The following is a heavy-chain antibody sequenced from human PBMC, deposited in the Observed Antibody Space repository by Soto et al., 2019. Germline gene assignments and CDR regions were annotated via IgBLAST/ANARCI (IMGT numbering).Heavy chain of an antibody. Sequence: SEILSLTCTVSGGSISSGDYYWSWIRQPPGKGLEWIGYIYYSGSTYYNPSLKSRVTISVDTSKNQFSLKLSSVTAADTAVYYCARASPGYYDFWSGYYEAAWFDPWGQGTLVTVSS. CDR2: IYYSGST. CDR3: ARASPGYYDFWSGYYEAAWFDP. CDR1: GGSISSGDYY. D-gene: IGHD3-3*01. J-gene: IGHJ5*02. V-gene: IGHV4-30-4*01.